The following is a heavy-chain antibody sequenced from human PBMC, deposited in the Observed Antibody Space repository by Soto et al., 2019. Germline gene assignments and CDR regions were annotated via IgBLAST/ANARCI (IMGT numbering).Heavy chain of an antibody. V-gene: IGHV4-39*01. CDR1: GGSISSSSYY. D-gene: IGHD2-2*01. Sequence: PSETLSLTCTVSGGSISSSSYYWGWVRQPPGKGLEWIGGIYYSGSTYYKPSLKNRVTISVDTSKNQFSLKLSSLTAADTAVYFFARRYCSSTSCLHDAFDIWGQGTMVTVSS. J-gene: IGHJ3*02. CDR2: IYYSGST. CDR3: ARRYCSSTSCLHDAFDI.